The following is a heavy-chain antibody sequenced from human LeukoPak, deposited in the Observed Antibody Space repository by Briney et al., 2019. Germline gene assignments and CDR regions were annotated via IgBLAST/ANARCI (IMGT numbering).Heavy chain of an antibody. J-gene: IGHJ6*03. CDR3: ARDRWDMAAAGTGEDDYYYYMDV. CDR1: GGSIRSCSYY. CDR2: TFIGESP. Sequence: SETLSLTCTVSGGSIRSCSYYWTWIRQPAGKGLEWIGRTFIGESPKYNASLESRVTISLDTSKNQFSLKLSSVTAADTAVYYCARDRWDMAAAGTGEDDYYYYMDVWGKGTTVTVSS. D-gene: IGHD6-13*01. V-gene: IGHV4-61*02.